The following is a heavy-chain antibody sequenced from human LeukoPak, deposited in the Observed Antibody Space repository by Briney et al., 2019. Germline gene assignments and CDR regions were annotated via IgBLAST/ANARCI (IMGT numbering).Heavy chain of an antibody. Sequence: SETLSLTCTVSGDSVSSSSSYWGWIRQPPGKGLEWIGTIYYTGSTYYNPFLKSRVTISVDTSKKQFSLRLSSVTATDTAVYYCARWTRLSGGHDAFDIWGQGTMVTVSS. D-gene: IGHD6-19*01. J-gene: IGHJ3*02. CDR1: GDSVSSSSSY. V-gene: IGHV4-39*01. CDR2: IYYTGST. CDR3: ARWTRLSGGHDAFDI.